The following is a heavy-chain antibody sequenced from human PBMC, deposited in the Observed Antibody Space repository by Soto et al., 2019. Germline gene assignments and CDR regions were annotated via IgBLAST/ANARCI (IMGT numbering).Heavy chain of an antibody. CDR2: INSDGRST. J-gene: IGHJ4*02. CDR1: GFTFSNYW. Sequence: EVQLVESGGDLIQPGGSLRLSCAASGFTFSNYWTHWVRQAPGKGLVWVSRINSDGRSTTYADSVKGRFTISRDNAQSTLFLQMNSLRAEDAAVYYCVRGTWDWDGVDYWGQGSLVTVSS. D-gene: IGHD1-1*01. V-gene: IGHV3-74*01. CDR3: VRGTWDWDGVDY.